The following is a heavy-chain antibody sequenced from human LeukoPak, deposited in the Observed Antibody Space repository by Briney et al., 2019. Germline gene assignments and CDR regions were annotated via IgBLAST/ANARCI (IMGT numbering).Heavy chain of an antibody. J-gene: IGHJ6*02. CDR1: GYTFTSYG. V-gene: IGHV1-2*02. D-gene: IGHD2-2*01. Sequence: ASVKVSCTASGYTFTSYGISWVRQAPGQGLEWMGWINPNSGGTNYAQKFQGRVTMTRDTSISTAYMELSRLRSDDTAVYYCAADQLLSYYYGMDVWGRGTTVTVSS. CDR2: INPNSGGT. CDR3: AADQLLSYYYGMDV.